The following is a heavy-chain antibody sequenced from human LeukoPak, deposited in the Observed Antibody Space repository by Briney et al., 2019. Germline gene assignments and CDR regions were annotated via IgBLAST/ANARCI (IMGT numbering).Heavy chain of an antibody. V-gene: IGHV1-46*01. Sequence: ASVKVSCKASGYTFTSYYMHWVRQAPGQGPEWMGMIKPSGESTSYTQKFQGRLTMTRDMSTSTVYMELRSLRSEDTAVYYCAMNRYTSSWYWFDPWGQGTLVTVSS. CDR2: IKPSGEST. D-gene: IGHD6-13*01. CDR1: GYTFTSYY. CDR3: AMNRYTSSWYWFDP. J-gene: IGHJ5*02.